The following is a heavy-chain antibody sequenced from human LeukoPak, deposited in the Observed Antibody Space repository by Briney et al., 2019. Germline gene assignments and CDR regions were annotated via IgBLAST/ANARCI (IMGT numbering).Heavy chain of an antibody. CDR2: IYYSGSS. CDR1: SGSISSSSYY. J-gene: IGHJ4*02. V-gene: IGHV4-39*01. Sequence: PSETLSLTCTVSSGSISSSSYYWGWIRQPPGKGLERIGSIYYSGSSHYNPSLKGRVTISVDTSKNQFSLKLSSVTAADTAVYYCARHNRPLFDYWGQGTLVTVSS. D-gene: IGHD1-14*01. CDR3: ARHNRPLFDY.